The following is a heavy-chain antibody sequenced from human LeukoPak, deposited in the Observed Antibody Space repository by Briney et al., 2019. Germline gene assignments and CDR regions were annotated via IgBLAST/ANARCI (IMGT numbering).Heavy chain of an antibody. CDR3: TTEYYDFWGGTGHNWFDP. Sequence: GGSLRLSCAASGFTFSNAWMNWVRQAPGKGLEWVGRIKSKTDGGTTDYAAPVKGRFTISRDDSKNTLYLQMNSLKTEDTAVYYCTTEYYDFWGGTGHNWFDPWGQGTLVTVSS. CDR1: GFTFSNAW. V-gene: IGHV3-15*07. D-gene: IGHD3-3*01. J-gene: IGHJ5*02. CDR2: IKSKTDGGTT.